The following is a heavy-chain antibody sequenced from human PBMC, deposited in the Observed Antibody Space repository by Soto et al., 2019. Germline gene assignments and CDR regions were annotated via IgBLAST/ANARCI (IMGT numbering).Heavy chain of an antibody. Sequence: GASVKVSCKASGGTFSSYAISWVRQAPGQGLEWMGGIIPIFGTANYAQKFQGRVTITADKSTSTAYMELSSLRSEDTAVYYCARGYSSSSAVDYWGQGTLVTVSS. D-gene: IGHD6-6*01. CDR2: IIPIFGTA. CDR3: ARGYSSSSAVDY. V-gene: IGHV1-69*06. CDR1: GGTFSSYA. J-gene: IGHJ4*02.